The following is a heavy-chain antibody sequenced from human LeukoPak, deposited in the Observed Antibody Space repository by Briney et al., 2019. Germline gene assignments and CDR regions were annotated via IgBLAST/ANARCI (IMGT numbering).Heavy chain of an antibody. CDR1: GFTFSSYG. CDR2: ISYDGSNK. J-gene: IGHJ3*02. Sequence: PGGSLRLSCAASGFTFSSYGMHWVRQAPGKGLEWVAVISYDGSNKYYADSVKGRFTISRDNSKNTLYLQMNSLRAEDTAVYYCARSADSWELQAFDIWGQGTMVTVSS. D-gene: IGHD1-26*01. CDR3: ARSADSWELQAFDI. V-gene: IGHV3-30*03.